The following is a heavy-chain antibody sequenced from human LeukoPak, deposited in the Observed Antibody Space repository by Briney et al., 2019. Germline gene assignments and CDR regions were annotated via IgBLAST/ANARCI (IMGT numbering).Heavy chain of an antibody. CDR2: INHSGST. J-gene: IGHJ4*02. CDR3: ARDLGLKFPFDY. Sequence: PSETLSVTCAVYGGSFSGYYWSWIRQPPGKGLEWIGEINHSGSTNYNPSLKSRVTISVDTSKNQFSLKLSSVTAADTAVYYCARDLGLKFPFDYWGQGTLVTVSS. CDR1: GGSFSGYY. V-gene: IGHV4-34*01.